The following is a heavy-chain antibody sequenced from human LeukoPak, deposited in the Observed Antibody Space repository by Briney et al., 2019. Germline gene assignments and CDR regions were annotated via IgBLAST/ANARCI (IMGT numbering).Heavy chain of an antibody. Sequence: SETLSLTCSVSGVSISSSYWSWIRQPPGRGLEWIGYIYYTGSTNYNPSLKSRVTISIDTSKNQFSLRLTSVTAADTALYYCARPRYSRGWYAFDIWGLGTMVTASS. D-gene: IGHD6-19*01. J-gene: IGHJ3*02. V-gene: IGHV4-59*08. CDR1: GVSISSSY. CDR2: IYYTGST. CDR3: ARPRYSRGWYAFDI.